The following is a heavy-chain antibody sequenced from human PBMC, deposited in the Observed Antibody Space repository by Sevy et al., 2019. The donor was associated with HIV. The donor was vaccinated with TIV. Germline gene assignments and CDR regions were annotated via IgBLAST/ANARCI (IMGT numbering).Heavy chain of an antibody. CDR1: GGSISSSSYY. J-gene: IGHJ4*02. CDR2: IYYSGST. D-gene: IGHD3-10*01. Sequence: SETLSLTCTVSGGSISSSSYYWGWIRQPPGKGLEWIGSIYYSGSTYYNPSLKSRVTISVDTSKNQFSLKLSSVTAADTAVYYCARLLGFGEFAEYYFDYWGQGTLVTVSS. V-gene: IGHV4-39*01. CDR3: ARLLGFGEFAEYYFDY.